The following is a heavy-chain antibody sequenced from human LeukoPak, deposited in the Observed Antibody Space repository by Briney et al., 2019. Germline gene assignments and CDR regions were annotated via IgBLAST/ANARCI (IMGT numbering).Heavy chain of an antibody. Sequence: PSXXLSLTCAVYGGSFSGYYWSWVREPAGKGVEWVGEINNSGSNKYNASLKRRVNISVDTCKKQFSLKLSSVTAADTAVYYCARLSFSSWTYYFDYWGQGTLVTVSS. V-gene: IGHV4-34*01. CDR2: INNSGSN. J-gene: IGHJ4*02. CDR1: GGSFSGYY. CDR3: ARLSFSSWTYYFDY. D-gene: IGHD6-13*01.